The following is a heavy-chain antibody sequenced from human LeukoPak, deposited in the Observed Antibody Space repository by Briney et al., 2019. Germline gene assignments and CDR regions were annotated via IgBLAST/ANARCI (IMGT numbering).Heavy chain of an antibody. CDR3: AREETTVTHNWFDP. V-gene: IGHV4-31*03. D-gene: IGHD4-17*01. J-gene: IGHJ5*02. CDR1: GGSISSGGYY. Sequence: PAETLPLTCTVSGGSISSGGYYWSWIRQHPGKGLEWIGYIYYSGSTYYNPSLKSRVTISVDTSKNQFSLKLSSVTAADTAVYYCAREETTVTHNWFDPWGQGTLVTVSS. CDR2: IYYSGST.